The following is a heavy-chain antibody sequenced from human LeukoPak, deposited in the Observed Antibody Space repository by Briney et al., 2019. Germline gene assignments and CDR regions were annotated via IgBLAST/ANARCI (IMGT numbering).Heavy chain of an antibody. D-gene: IGHD3-22*01. CDR3: AKPLVSDYYDSSGYWGY. CDR2: NRGSGDST. CDR1: GFTFSSYA. Sequence: PGGPLRLSCAASGFTFSSYAMSWVRQAPGKGLEWVSANRGSGDSTYYSDSVKGRFTISRDNSKNTLYVQMNSLRAEVTGVYYCAKPLVSDYYDSSGYWGYWGQGTLVTVSS. V-gene: IGHV3-23*01. J-gene: IGHJ4*02.